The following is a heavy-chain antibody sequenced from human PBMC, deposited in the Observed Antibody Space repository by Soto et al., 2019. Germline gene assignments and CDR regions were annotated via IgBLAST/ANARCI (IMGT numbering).Heavy chain of an antibody. V-gene: IGHV4-39*01. D-gene: IGHD2-2*03. CDR2: IYYSGST. CDR1: GGSISSGGYY. J-gene: IGHJ4*02. CDR3: ARLIGYCSSTSCYELMYYFDY. Sequence: PSETLSLTCTVSGGSISSGGYYWSWIRQHPGKGLEWIGYIYYSGSTYYNPSLKSRVTISVDTSKNQFSLKLSSVTAADTAVYYCARLIGYCSSTSCYELMYYFDYWGQGTLVTVSS.